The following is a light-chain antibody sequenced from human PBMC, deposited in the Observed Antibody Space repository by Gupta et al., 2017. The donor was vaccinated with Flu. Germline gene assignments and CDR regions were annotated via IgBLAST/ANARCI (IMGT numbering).Light chain of an antibody. V-gene: IGLV1-40*01. J-gene: IGLJ1*01. CDR1: SSNIGAGYD. CDR2: GNS. Sequence: QSVLTQPPSVSGAPGQRVTISCPGSSSNIGAGYDVHWYQQLPGTAPKLLIYGNSNRPSGVPDRFSGSKSGTSASLAITGLQAEDEADYYCQSYDSSLSGYVFGTGTKVIVL. CDR3: QSYDSSLSGYV.